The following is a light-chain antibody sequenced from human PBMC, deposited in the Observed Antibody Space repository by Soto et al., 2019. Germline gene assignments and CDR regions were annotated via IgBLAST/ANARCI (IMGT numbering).Light chain of an antibody. Sequence: EIVLTQSPATLSLSPGARATLSCRASQSVSSYLAWYQKKPGQAPRLLIYDASNRATGIPARFSGSGSGTDFTLTISSLEPEDFAVYYCQHRSNWPPYTFGQGTKLEIK. J-gene: IGKJ2*01. V-gene: IGKV3-11*01. CDR1: QSVSSY. CDR2: DAS. CDR3: QHRSNWPPYT.